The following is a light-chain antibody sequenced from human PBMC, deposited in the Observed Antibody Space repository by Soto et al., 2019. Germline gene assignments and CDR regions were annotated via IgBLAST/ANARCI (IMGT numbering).Light chain of an antibody. CDR1: QSVSSY. CDR2: DAS. J-gene: IGKJ4*01. V-gene: IGKV3-11*01. CDR3: QQRSNWQGAT. Sequence: EIVVTQSPATLSLSPGERATLSCRASQSVSSYLAWYQQKPGQAPRLLIYDASNRATGIPARFSGSGSGTDFTLTISSLEPEDLAVYYCQQRSNWQGATFGGGTKVEIK.